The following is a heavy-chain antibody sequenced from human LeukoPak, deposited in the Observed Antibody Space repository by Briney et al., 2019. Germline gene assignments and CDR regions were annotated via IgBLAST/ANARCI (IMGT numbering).Heavy chain of an antibody. J-gene: IGHJ5*02. CDR2: ISGSGGST. D-gene: IGHD3-3*01. Sequence: GGSLRLSCAASGFTFSSYAMSWVRQAPGKGLEWVSAISGSGGSTYYADSVKGRFTISRDNSKNTLYLQMNSLRAEDTAVYYCAKGGYDFWSGYFPFDPWGQGTLVTVSS. CDR1: GFTFSSYA. V-gene: IGHV3-23*01. CDR3: AKGGYDFWSGYFPFDP.